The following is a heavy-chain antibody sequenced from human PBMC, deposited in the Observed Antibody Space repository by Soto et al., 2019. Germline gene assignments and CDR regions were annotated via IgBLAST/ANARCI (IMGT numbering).Heavy chain of an antibody. J-gene: IGHJ6*02. D-gene: IGHD3-10*01. CDR3: ARADRGARYYYYGMDV. CDR1: GDSVSSNSAA. CDR2: TYYRSKWYN. Sequence: SQPLSLTCAISGDSVSSNSAAWNWIRQSPSRGLEWLGRTYYRSKWYNDYAVSVKSRITINPDTSKNQFSLQLNSVTPEDTAVYYCARADRGARYYYYGMDVWGQGTTVTVSS. V-gene: IGHV6-1*01.